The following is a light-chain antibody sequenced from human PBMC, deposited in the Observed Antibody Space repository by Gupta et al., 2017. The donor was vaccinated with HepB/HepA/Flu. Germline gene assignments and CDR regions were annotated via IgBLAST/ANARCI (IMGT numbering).Light chain of an antibody. CDR3: LQYHRYST. CDR2: KTS. J-gene: IGKJ1*01. Sequence: DIQMTQSPSTLSASVGDRVTITCRASQSISDWLAWYQQKPGKAPKLLIYKTSDLVDGVPSRFSGSGSGTEFTLTISSLQPDDFATFYCLQYHRYSTFGQGTRVEIK. V-gene: IGKV1-5*03. CDR1: QSISDW.